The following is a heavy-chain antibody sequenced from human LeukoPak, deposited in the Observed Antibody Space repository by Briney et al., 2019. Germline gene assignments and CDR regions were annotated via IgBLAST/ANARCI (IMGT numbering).Heavy chain of an antibody. Sequence: ASVKVSCKASGYTFTSYGISWVRQAPGQGLEWMGWISAYNGNTNYAQKLQGRVTMTTDTSTSTAYMELRSLRSDDTAVYYCARDHFLYDSSGFLFDYWGRGTLVTVSS. CDR2: ISAYNGNT. CDR3: ARDHFLYDSSGFLFDY. V-gene: IGHV1-18*01. CDR1: GYTFTSYG. D-gene: IGHD3-22*01. J-gene: IGHJ4*02.